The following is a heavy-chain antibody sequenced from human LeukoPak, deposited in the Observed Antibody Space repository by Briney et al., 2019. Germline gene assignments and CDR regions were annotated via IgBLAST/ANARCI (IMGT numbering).Heavy chain of an antibody. CDR2: ISAYNGNT. J-gene: IGHJ4*02. Sequence: ASVKVSCKASGYTFTSYGISWVRQAPGQGLEWMGWISAYNGNTNYAQKLQGRVTMTTDTSTSTAYMELRSLRSDDTAVYYCARDRRPITIFCLVTPPPEGPSNYWGQGTLVTVSS. D-gene: IGHD3-9*01. CDR1: GYTFTSYG. CDR3: ARDRRPITIFCLVTPPPEGPSNY. V-gene: IGHV1-18*01.